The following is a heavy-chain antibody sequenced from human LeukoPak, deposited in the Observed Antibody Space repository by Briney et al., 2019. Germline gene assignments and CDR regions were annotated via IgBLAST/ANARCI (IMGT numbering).Heavy chain of an antibody. V-gene: IGHV6-1*01. CDR1: GDSVSSNSAA. CDR2: TYYRSKWYN. J-gene: IGHJ4*02. Sequence: SQTLSLTCVISGDSVSSNSAAWNWIRQSPSRGLEWLGRTYYRSKWYNDYAVAVKSRITINPDTSKNQFALQLNSVTPGDTAVYYCARESSLGGYFDYWGQGTLVTVSS. D-gene: IGHD3-10*01. CDR3: ARESSLGGYFDY.